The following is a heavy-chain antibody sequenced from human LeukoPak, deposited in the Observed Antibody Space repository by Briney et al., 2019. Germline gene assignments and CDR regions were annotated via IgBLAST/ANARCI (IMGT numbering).Heavy chain of an antibody. Sequence: SETLSLTCTVSGGSISSYYWSWIRQPAGKGLEWIERIYTSGSTNYNPSLKSRVTMSLDTSKNQFSLKLSSVTAADTAVYYCARGAPGYCSGGSCYTPFFDYWGQGTLVTVSS. D-gene: IGHD2-15*01. J-gene: IGHJ4*02. V-gene: IGHV4-4*07. CDR2: IYTSGST. CDR3: ARGAPGYCSGGSCYTPFFDY. CDR1: GGSISSYY.